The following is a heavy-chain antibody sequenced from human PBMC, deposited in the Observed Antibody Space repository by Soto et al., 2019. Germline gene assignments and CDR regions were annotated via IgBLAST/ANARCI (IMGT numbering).Heavy chain of an antibody. D-gene: IGHD3-22*01. Sequence: ASVKVSCKASGYTFSSYGISWVRQAPGQGLEWMGWINPSGGSTSYAQKFQGRVTMTRDTSTSTVYMELSSLRSEDTAVYYCARDRYYDSSGYSLKGFDYWGQGTLVTVSS. CDR1: GYTFSSYG. CDR3: ARDRYYDSSGYSLKGFDY. V-gene: IGHV1-46*01. J-gene: IGHJ4*02. CDR2: INPSGGST.